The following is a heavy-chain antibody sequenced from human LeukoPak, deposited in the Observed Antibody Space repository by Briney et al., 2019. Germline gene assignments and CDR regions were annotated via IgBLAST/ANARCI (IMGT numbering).Heavy chain of an antibody. CDR2: IYYSGSA. Sequence: PSETLSLTCTVSGGSISSYYWSWIRQPPGKGLEWIGYIYYSGSANYNPSLKSRVTISVDTSKNQFSLKLSSVTAADTAVYYCARTLVLYEPFDYWGQGTLVTVSS. J-gene: IGHJ4*02. CDR1: GGSISSYY. V-gene: IGHV4-59*01. D-gene: IGHD6-6*01. CDR3: ARTLVLYEPFDY.